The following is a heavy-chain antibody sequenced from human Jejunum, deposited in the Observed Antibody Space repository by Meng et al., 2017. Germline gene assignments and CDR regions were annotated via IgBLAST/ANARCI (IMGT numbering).Heavy chain of an antibody. D-gene: IGHD1-1*01. V-gene: IGHV4-34*02. CDR2: INHSGSS. Sequence: QGRLQQWGAGRLKPAETLSHTCAVYGGSFSGYYWSWVRQSPGKGLEWIAEINHSGSSNYNPSFQSRVTISVDRPRNQFSLKLSSVTAADTGVYYCARGPNWDDRLRYWGQGALVTVSS. CDR3: ARGPNWDDRLRY. J-gene: IGHJ4*02. CDR1: GGSFSGYY.